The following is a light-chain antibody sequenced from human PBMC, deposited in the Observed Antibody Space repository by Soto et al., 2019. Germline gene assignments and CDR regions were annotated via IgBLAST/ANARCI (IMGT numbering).Light chain of an antibody. CDR3: SSYAGSNNLV. V-gene: IGLV2-8*01. Sequence: QSALTQPPSASGSPGQSVTISCTGTSSDVGGYNYVSWYQQHPGKAPKLMIYEVSKRPSGVPDRFSGSKSGNTASLTVSGLQAEDEAEYDCSSYAGSNNLVFGGGTKLT. J-gene: IGLJ2*01. CDR2: EVS. CDR1: SSDVGGYNY.